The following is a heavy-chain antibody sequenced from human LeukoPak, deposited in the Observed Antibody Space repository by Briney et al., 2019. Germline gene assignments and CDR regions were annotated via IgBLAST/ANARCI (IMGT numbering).Heavy chain of an antibody. CDR3: ARGRYYDRIFDY. J-gene: IGHJ4*02. Sequence: SETLSLTCTVSGGSISSYYWSWIRQPPGKGLEWIGYIYYSGSTNYNPSLKSRVTISVDTSKNQFSLKLSSVTAADTAVYYCARGRYYDRIFDYWGQGTLVTVSS. CDR2: IYYSGST. CDR1: GGSISSYY. V-gene: IGHV4-59*01. D-gene: IGHD3-22*01.